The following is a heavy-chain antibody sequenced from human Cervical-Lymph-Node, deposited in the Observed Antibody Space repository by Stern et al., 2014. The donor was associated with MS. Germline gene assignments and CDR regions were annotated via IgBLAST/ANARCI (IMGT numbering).Heavy chain of an antibody. CDR3: ARGMPFDY. Sequence: EVQLVESGENLVQPGGSLRLSCAASGFSFSIYWMSWVRQAPGKGLEWVANIKEDGSEKHYVDSVKGRFTISRDNAKSSLYLQMNSLRAEDTAMYYCARGMPFDYWGQGTLVTVSS. CDR2: IKEDGSEK. CDR1: GFSFSIYW. J-gene: IGHJ4*02. D-gene: IGHD2-2*01. V-gene: IGHV3-7*01.